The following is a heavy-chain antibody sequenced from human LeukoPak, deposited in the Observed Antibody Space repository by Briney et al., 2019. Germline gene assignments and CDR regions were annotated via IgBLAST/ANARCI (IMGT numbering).Heavy chain of an antibody. CDR2: IYPDDSDT. CDR3: ARDANEGSGYPSFDY. J-gene: IGHJ4*02. Sequence: PRESLKISCKGSGYSFSSYWIGWVRQMPGKGLEWMGIIYPDDSDTRYSPSFQGQVTISADKSINTAYLQWSSLKASDTAMYYCARDANEGSGYPSFDYWGQGTLVTVSS. CDR1: GYSFSSYW. D-gene: IGHD3-22*01. V-gene: IGHV5-51*01.